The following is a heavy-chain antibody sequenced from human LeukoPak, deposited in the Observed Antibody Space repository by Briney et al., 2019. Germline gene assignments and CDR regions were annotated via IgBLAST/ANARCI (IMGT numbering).Heavy chain of an antibody. CDR3: ARHPSPYCSGGSCYSVVAFDI. CDR1: GGSISSYY. D-gene: IGHD2-15*01. CDR2: IYTSGST. Sequence: KASETLSLTCTVSGGSISSYYWSWIRQPPGKGLEWIGYIYTSGSTNYNPSLKSRVTISVDTSKNQFSLKLSSVTAADTAVYYCARHPSPYCSGGSCYSVVAFDIWGQGTMVTVSS. V-gene: IGHV4-4*09. J-gene: IGHJ3*02.